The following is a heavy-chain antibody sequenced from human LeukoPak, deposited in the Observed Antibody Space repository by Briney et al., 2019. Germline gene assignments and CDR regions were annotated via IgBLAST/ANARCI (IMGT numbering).Heavy chain of an antibody. J-gene: IGHJ6*03. CDR2: ISGSGGST. CDR1: GFTFSSYA. CDR3: ARGGTGYYYYYMDV. V-gene: IGHV3-23*01. Sequence: GGSLRLSCAASGFTFSSYAMSWVRQAPGKGLEWVSAISGSGGSTYYADSVKGRFTISRDNSKNTLYLQMNSLRAEDTAVYYCARGGTGYYYYYMDVWGKGTTVTVSS. D-gene: IGHD6-6*01.